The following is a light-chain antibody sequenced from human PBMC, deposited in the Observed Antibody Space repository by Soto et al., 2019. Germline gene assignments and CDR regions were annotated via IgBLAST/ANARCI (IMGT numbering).Light chain of an antibody. CDR1: SSSKW. V-gene: IGKV1-5*01. Sequence: SPFPISASPGNTVTMTCRSSSKWLAWYQKKPGKAPKLLIYDVSNLERGVPPRFSGSTSGAESTLTITGLQPDDLGTYYCQHTTDFTFGQGTKVDI. CDR2: DVS. J-gene: IGKJ2*01. CDR3: QHTTDFT.